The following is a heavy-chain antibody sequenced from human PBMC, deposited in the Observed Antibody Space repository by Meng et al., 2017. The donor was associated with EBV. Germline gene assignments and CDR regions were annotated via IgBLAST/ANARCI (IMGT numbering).Heavy chain of an antibody. V-gene: IGHV4-39*01. CDR2: VHYTGST. CDR3: ARPFPSWQSPRLDPFGA. CDR1: XHSISSFYY. J-gene: IGHJ4*02. Sequence: QLQLRESGPGQVKPSXXXXPXRXFPXHSISSFYYWGWIRQPPGRGLEWIGSVHYTGSTYYSPSLKSRVTVSVDTSKNQFSLRLTSVTAADTAVYYCARPFPSWQSPRLDPFGAWGQGTLVTVSS. D-gene: IGHD6-19*01.